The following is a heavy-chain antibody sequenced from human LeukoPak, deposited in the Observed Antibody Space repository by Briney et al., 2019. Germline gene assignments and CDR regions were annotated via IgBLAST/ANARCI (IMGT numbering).Heavy chain of an antibody. J-gene: IGHJ3*02. CDR1: GFTVSSNY. Sequence: PGGSLRLSCAASGFTVSSNYMSWVRQAPGKGLEWVSLIYSGGSTYYADSVRGRFTISRDNSKNTLCLQMNSLRAEDTAVYYCATTRYDAFDIWGQGTIVTVSS. CDR2: IYSGGST. D-gene: IGHD4-17*01. CDR3: ATTRYDAFDI. V-gene: IGHV3-53*01.